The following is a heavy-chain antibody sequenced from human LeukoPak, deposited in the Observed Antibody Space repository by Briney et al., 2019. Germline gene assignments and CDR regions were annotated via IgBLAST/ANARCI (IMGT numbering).Heavy chain of an antibody. V-gene: IGHV4-34*01. D-gene: IGHD3-22*01. CDR3: VPLGPDSSGVTRDYFDY. CDR1: GGSFSGYY. CDR2: INHSGST. J-gene: IGHJ4*02. Sequence: PSETLSLTCAVYGGSFSGYYWSWIRQPPGKGLEWIGEINHSGSTNYNPSLKSRVTISVDTSKNQFSLKLSSVTAADTAVYYCVPLGPDSSGVTRDYFDYWGRGTLVTVSS.